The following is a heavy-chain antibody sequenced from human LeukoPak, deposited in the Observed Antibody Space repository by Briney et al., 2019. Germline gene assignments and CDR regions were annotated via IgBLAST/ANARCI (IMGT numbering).Heavy chain of an antibody. V-gene: IGHV1-2*02. CDR1: GYTFTGYY. J-gene: IGHJ3*02. Sequence: ASVKVSCKASGYTFTGYYMHWVRQAPGQGLEWMGWINPNSGGTNYAQKFQGRATMTRDTSISTAYMELSGLRSDDTAVYYCAILKTSPAAFDIWGQGTMVTVSS. CDR2: INPNSGGT. D-gene: IGHD6-6*01. CDR3: AILKTSPAAFDI.